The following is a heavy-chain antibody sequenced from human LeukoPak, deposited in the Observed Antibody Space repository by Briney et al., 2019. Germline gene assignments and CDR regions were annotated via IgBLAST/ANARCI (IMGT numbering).Heavy chain of an antibody. D-gene: IGHD3-22*01. CDR1: GYTFTGYY. CDR2: MNPNSGNT. J-gene: IGHJ4*02. V-gene: IGHV1-8*02. Sequence: GASVKVSCKASGYTFTGYYMHWVRQAPGQGLEWMGWMNPNSGNTGYAQKFQGRVTMTRNTSISTAYMELSSLRSEDTAVYYCAREDYDSNLWGQGTLVTVSS. CDR3: AREDYDSNL.